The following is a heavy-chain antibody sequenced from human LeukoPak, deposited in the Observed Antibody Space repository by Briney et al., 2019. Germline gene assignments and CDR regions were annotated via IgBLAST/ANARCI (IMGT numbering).Heavy chain of an antibody. Sequence: GGSLRLSCAASEFTFSTYSMNWVRQAPGKGLEWVSSISSSSSYIYYADSVKGRFTISRDNAKNSLYLQMNSLRAEDTAVYYCARDSGSYYRWYFDYWDQGTLVTVSS. CDR1: EFTFSTYS. J-gene: IGHJ4*02. V-gene: IGHV3-21*01. CDR3: ARDSGSYYRWYFDY. CDR2: ISSSSSYI. D-gene: IGHD1-26*01.